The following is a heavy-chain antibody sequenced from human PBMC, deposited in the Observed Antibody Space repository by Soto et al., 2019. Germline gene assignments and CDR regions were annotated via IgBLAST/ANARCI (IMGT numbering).Heavy chain of an antibody. J-gene: IGHJ4*02. CDR3: AKGSVVVAAKFDS. CDR2: ISSSGYST. V-gene: IGHV3-23*01. D-gene: IGHD2-21*02. CDR1: GFTFNNYA. Sequence: PGGSLRLSCAASGFTFNNYAMSWVRQAPGKGLEWVSAISSSGYSTYYADSVKGRFTISRDNSKNTVHLQMNNLRAEDTAVYYCAKGSVVVAAKFDSWGQGTLVTVSS.